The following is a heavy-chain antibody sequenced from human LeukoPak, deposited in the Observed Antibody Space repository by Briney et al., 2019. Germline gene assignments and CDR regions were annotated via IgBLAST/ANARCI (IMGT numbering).Heavy chain of an antibody. V-gene: IGHV5-51*01. CDR3: ARVMYGGKEGTFDY. CDR2: INPADSDT. J-gene: IGHJ4*02. Sequence: GESLKISCKGSGYSFTNYWIGWVRQMPGKGLEWMGIINPADSDTRKSLAFHGQVTISADKSISTAYLQWSSLKAADSAMYYCARVMYGGKEGTFDYWGQGTLVTVSS. D-gene: IGHD4-23*01. CDR1: GYSFTNYW.